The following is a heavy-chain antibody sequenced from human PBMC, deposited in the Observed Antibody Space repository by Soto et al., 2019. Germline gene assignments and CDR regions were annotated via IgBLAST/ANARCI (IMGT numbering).Heavy chain of an antibody. J-gene: IGHJ6*02. D-gene: IGHD4-17*01. CDR3: ATYGWGMDV. CDR2: IYFGGSS. CDR1: GGSISSSSYY. V-gene: IGHV4-39*01. Sequence: QLQLQESGPGLVKPSETLSLTCSVSGGSISSSSYYWGWIRQPPGKGLEFIGSIYFGGSSFYNPSXNSRVTISVDTSKNQFSLKLSSVTAADTAVYYCATYGWGMDVWGQGTTVTVSS.